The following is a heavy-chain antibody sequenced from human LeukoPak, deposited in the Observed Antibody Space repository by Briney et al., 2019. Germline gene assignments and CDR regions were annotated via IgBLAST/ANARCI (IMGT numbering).Heavy chain of an antibody. J-gene: IGHJ4*02. Sequence: ASVKVSCKASGYTFTSYGISWVRQAPGQGLEWMGWISAYNGNTNYAQKLQGRVTMTTDTSTSTAHMELRSLRSDDTAVYYCARATVTTAVFDYWGQGTLVTISS. CDR3: ARATVTTAVFDY. V-gene: IGHV1-18*01. D-gene: IGHD4-17*01. CDR2: ISAYNGNT. CDR1: GYTFTSYG.